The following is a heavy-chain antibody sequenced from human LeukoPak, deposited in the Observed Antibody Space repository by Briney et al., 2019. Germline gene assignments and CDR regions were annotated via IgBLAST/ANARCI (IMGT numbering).Heavy chain of an antibody. CDR1: GFTFSSYW. CDR3: ARDSYYDY. CDR2: INSDGSST. D-gene: IGHD2-21*01. J-gene: IGHJ4*02. V-gene: IGHV3-74*01. Sequence: PGGSLRLSCAASGFTFSSYWMHWVRQAPGKGPVWVSRINSDGSSTSYADSVKGRFTISRDNAKNTLYLQMNSLRAEDTAVYYCARDSYYDYWGQGTLVTVSS.